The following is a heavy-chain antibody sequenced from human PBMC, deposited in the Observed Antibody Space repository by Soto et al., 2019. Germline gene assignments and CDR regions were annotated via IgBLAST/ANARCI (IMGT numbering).Heavy chain of an antibody. CDR3: ARGYYDILTGYYKSRNWFDP. CDR1: GGSISSYY. CDR2: IYYSGST. V-gene: IGHV4-59*01. Sequence: SETLSLTCTVSGGSISSYYWSWIRQPPGKGLEWIGYIYYSGSTNYNPSLKSRVTISVDTSKNQFSLKLSSVTAADTAVYYCARGYYDILTGYYKSRNWFDPWGQGTLVIVSS. D-gene: IGHD3-9*01. J-gene: IGHJ5*02.